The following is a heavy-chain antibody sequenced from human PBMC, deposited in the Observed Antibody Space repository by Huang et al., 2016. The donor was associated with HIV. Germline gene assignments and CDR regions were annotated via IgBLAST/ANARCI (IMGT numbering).Heavy chain of an antibody. V-gene: IGHV5-51*03. CDR2: VQPGDTEN. Sequence: EVQLVQSGAEVKKPGESLKISCQGSGFSFTRYWIAWVRQMPGNGLEWVGLVQPGDTENRYSPSFQGQVTISVDKSITTAYLQWSSLKASDTAMYFWARRGAPTGLFYFDYWGQGTLVTVSS. J-gene: IGHJ4*02. D-gene: IGHD1-1*01. CDR3: ARRGAPTGLFYFDY. CDR1: GFSFTRYW.